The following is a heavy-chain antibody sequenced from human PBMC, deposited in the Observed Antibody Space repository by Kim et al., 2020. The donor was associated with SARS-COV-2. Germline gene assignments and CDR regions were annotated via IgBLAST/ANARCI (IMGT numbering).Heavy chain of an antibody. Sequence: SETLSLTCTVSGSSISSAYYWAWIRQPPGKGLEWIGNIFHSGSTYYNPSLKSRVTISLDTSKNQFSLKLSSVTAPDTAVYYCASSLSGYFDHWGPGTLVTVSS. V-gene: IGHV4-38-2*02. CDR1: GSSISSAYY. CDR2: IFHSGST. J-gene: IGHJ4*02. CDR3: ASSLSGYFDH.